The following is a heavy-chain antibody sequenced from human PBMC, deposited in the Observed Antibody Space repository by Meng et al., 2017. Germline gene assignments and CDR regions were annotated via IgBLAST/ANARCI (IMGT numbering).Heavy chain of an antibody. CDR3: ATRGNPYLNF. V-gene: IGHV1-18*01. CDR1: GYTLSSAV. J-gene: IGHJ4*02. CDR2: TNLYSGIT. Sequence: LLQPVVVVKRPGHPVKVSGDTSGYTLSSAVFAWVRQTPEQGLEWLGWTNLYSGITNYAQKFHGRVTMTTDTSTRTGYMELTSLTSDDTATYYCATRGNPYLNFWGQGTLVTVSS.